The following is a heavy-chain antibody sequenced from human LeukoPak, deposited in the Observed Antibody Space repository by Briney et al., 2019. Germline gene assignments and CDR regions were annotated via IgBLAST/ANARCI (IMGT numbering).Heavy chain of an antibody. D-gene: IGHD2-15*01. J-gene: IGHJ4*02. Sequence: GGSLRLSCAASGFTFSSYAMHWVRQTPGKGLEYVSAISTNGGGTYYANSVKARFTISRDNSKNTLYLQMGSLRAEDMAVYYCARYCNGVTCYSGYDYWGQGTLVTVPS. CDR1: GFTFSSYA. V-gene: IGHV3-64*01. CDR3: ARYCNGVTCYSGYDY. CDR2: ISTNGGGT.